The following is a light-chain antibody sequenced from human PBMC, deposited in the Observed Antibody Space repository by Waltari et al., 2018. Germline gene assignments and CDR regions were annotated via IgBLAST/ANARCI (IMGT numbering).Light chain of an antibody. CDR3: HQRSKWPLT. J-gene: IGKJ4*01. CDR1: QNIVSY. V-gene: IGKV3-11*01. CDR2: DAS. Sequence: EIVLTQSPATLSLSPGERATLSCRASQNIVSYLAWYQLKPGQVPRLLIYDASNRATGIPARFSGSGSGADFTLIISSLEPEDFAVYYCHQRSKWPLTFGGGTKVEIK.